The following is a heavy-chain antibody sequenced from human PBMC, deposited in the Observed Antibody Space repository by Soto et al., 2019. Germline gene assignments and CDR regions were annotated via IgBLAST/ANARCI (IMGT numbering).Heavy chain of an antibody. V-gene: IGHV3-23*01. J-gene: IGHJ6*02. Sequence: GGSLILSFAASGFTVSSYAMSLVRQAQGKVLEWVSVITDSGGSTYYADSVKGRFTISRDNSKNTLYLQMNSLRAEDTAVYYCERDRRDTGSYGFPDYYYGMDVWAQGTTVTVSS. CDR3: ERDRRDTGSYGFPDYYYGMDV. CDR1: GFTVSSYA. D-gene: IGHD1-26*01. CDR2: ITDSGGST.